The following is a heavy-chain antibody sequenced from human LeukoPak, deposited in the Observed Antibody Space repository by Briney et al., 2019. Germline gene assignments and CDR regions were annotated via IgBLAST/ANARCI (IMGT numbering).Heavy chain of an antibody. Sequence: GGSLRLSCAASGFTFSSYGMHWVRQAPGKGLEWVAVISYDGSNKYYADSVKGRFTISRDNSKNTLYLQMNSLRAEDTAVYYCAKEQDVVVTALPSFDIWGQGTMVTVSS. J-gene: IGHJ3*02. V-gene: IGHV3-30*18. D-gene: IGHD2-21*02. CDR2: ISYDGSNK. CDR1: GFTFSSYG. CDR3: AKEQDVVVTALPSFDI.